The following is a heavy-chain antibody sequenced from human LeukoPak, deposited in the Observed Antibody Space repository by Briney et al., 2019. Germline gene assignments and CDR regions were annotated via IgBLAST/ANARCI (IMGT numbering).Heavy chain of an antibody. CDR1: GFTFRSYW. V-gene: IGHV3-7*03. CDR2: IKQDGSEK. Sequence: GGSLRLSCTASGFTFRSYWMTWVRQAPGKGLEWVANIKQDGSEKHYVDSVKGRFTISRDNAKNSLYLQMDSLRAEDTAVYYCARGHGSKEYWGQGILVTVSS. J-gene: IGHJ4*02. CDR3: ARGHGSKEY. D-gene: IGHD5-24*01.